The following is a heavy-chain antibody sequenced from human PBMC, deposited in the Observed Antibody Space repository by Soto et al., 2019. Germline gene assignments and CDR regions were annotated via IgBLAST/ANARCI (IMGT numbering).Heavy chain of an antibody. J-gene: IGHJ5*02. CDR2: ISGSGFKK. Sequence: GGSLRLSCAASGFIFENYGMSWVRQAPGKGLEWISSISGSGFKKYYADSVKGRFTISRDNSKSTVYLELNNLSAEDTAVYHCAKNQGVELVPLATVDWFDPWGQGSVVTVSS. CDR3: AKNQGVELVPLATVDWFDP. CDR1: GFIFENYG. D-gene: IGHD1-26*01. V-gene: IGHV3-23*01.